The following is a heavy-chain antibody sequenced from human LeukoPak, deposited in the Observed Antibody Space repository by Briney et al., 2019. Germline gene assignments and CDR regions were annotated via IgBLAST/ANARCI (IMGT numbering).Heavy chain of an antibody. D-gene: IGHD4/OR15-4a*01. CDR3: AKDLSGHWCIDY. CDR1: GFTFSNYY. Sequence: GGSLRLSCAASGFTFSNYYMHWVRQAPGKGLEWVAIISDDGERKFYADSVRGRITISRDKSKNTLFLQMNSLRADDTAVYFCAKDLSGHWCIDYWGQGTLVTVSS. J-gene: IGHJ4*02. CDR2: ISDDGERK. V-gene: IGHV3-30*02.